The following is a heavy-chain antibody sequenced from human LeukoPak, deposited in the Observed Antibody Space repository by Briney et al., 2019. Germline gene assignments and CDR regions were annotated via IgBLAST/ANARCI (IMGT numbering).Heavy chain of an antibody. CDR3: ASRAAMDAYYYYYYMDV. V-gene: IGHV1-18*01. Sequence: ASVKVSCKSSGYTYTSYGISWVRQAPGQGVAGMGWMCAYNGNTNYAQKLQGRVTMTTDTSTSTAYMELRSLRSEDTAVYYCASRAAMDAYYYYYYMDVWGKGTTVTVSS. D-gene: IGHD5-18*01. J-gene: IGHJ6*03. CDR2: MCAYNGNT. CDR1: GYTYTSYG.